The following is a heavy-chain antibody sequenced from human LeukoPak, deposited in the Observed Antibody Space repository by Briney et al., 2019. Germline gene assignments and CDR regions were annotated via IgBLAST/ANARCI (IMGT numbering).Heavy chain of an antibody. V-gene: IGHV3-23*01. D-gene: IGHD3-9*01. CDR2: ISSGDRT. J-gene: IGHJ4*02. CDR1: GFTFSSYA. Sequence: GGSLRLSCAASGFTFSSYAMTWVRQAPGKGLEWVAGISSGDRTFHAESVKGRFTICRDKSKDTLYLQMNSLRAEDTALYYCAKDATASPYFHWFDNWGQGTQVIVSS. CDR3: AKDATASPYFHWFDN.